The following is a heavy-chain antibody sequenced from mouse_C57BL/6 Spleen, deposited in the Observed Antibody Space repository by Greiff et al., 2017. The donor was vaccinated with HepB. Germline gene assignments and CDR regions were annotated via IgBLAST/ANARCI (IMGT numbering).Heavy chain of an antibody. J-gene: IGHJ4*01. V-gene: IGHV1-55*01. CDR1: GYTFTSYW. CDR3: ARSWTGTSAMDY. CDR2: IYPGSGST. Sequence: VQLQQSGAELVKPGASVKMSCKASGYTFTSYWITWVKQRPGQGLEWIGDIYPGSGSTNYNEKFKSKATLTVDTSSSTAYMQLSSLTSEDSAVYYWARSWTGTSAMDYWGQGTSVTVSS. D-gene: IGHD4-1*01.